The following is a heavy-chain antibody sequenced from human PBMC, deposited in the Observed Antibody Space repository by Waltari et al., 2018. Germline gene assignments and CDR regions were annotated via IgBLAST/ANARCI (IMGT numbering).Heavy chain of an antibody. Sequence: EVQLVESGGGLVQPGGSLRLSCAASGSTFSDHYMDLVCQAPGKGLEWVGRTRNKANSYTTEYAASVKGRFTISRDDSKNSLYLQMNSLKTEDTAVYYCARGDDFWSGLDYWGQGTLVTVSS. D-gene: IGHD3-3*01. CDR2: TRNKANSYTT. CDR1: GSTFSDHY. V-gene: IGHV3-72*01. J-gene: IGHJ4*02. CDR3: ARGDDFWSGLDY.